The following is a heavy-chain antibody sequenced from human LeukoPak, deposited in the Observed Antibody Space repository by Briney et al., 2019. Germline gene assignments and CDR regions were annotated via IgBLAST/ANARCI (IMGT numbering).Heavy chain of an antibody. CDR3: ARIVLRFLEWLPPYYYYYYMDV. D-gene: IGHD3-3*01. CDR1: GGSFSGYY. V-gene: IGHV4-34*01. CDR2: INHSGST. Sequence: SETLSLTCAVYGGSFSGYYWSWIRQPPGKGLEWIGEINHSGSTNYNPSLKSRVTISVDTSKNQFSLKLSSVTAADTAVYYCARIVLRFLEWLPPYYYYYYMDVWGKGTTVTASS. J-gene: IGHJ6*03.